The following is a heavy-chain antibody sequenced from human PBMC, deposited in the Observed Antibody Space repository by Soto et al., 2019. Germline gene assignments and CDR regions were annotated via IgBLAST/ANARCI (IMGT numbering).Heavy chain of an antibody. CDR3: ARGPAGGRKIYYYYYGMDV. D-gene: IGHD3-10*01. Sequence: KASETLSLTCAVYGGSFSGYYWSWIRQPPGKGLEWIGEINHSGSTDYNPSLKSRVTISVDTSKNQFSLKLSSVTAADTAVYYCARGPAGGRKIYYYYYGMDVWGQGTTVTVSS. CDR2: INHSGST. J-gene: IGHJ6*02. CDR1: GGSFSGYY. V-gene: IGHV4-34*01.